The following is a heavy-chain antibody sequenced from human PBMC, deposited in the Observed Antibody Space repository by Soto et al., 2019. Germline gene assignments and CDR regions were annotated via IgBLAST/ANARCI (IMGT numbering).Heavy chain of an antibody. Sequence: GGSLRLSCAASGFTFSSYGMHWVRQSPGKGLEWVAVISYDGSNKYYADSVKGRFTISRDNSKNTLYLQMNSLRAEDTAVYYCAKDVVVGATTGLGDYYYYYGMDVWGQGTTVTVSS. J-gene: IGHJ6*02. V-gene: IGHV3-30*18. D-gene: IGHD1-26*01. CDR2: ISYDGSNK. CDR1: GFTFSSYG. CDR3: AKDVVVGATTGLGDYYYYYGMDV.